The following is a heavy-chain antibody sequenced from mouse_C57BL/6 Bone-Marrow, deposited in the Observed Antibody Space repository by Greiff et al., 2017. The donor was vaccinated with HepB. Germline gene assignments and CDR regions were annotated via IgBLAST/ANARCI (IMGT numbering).Heavy chain of an antibody. J-gene: IGHJ4*01. CDR1: GFSLTSYG. CDR2: IWSGGST. V-gene: IGHV2-2*01. Sequence: VKLMESGPGLVQPSQSLSITCTVSGFSLTSYGVHWVRQSPGKGLEWLGVIWSGGSTDYNAAFISRLSISKDNSKSQVFFKMNSLQADDTAIYYCARTYYYGSLYAMDYWGQGTSVTVSS. D-gene: IGHD1-1*01. CDR3: ARTYYYGSLYAMDY.